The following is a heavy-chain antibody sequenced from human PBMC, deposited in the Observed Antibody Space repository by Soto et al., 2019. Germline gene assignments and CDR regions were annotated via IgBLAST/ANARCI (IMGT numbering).Heavy chain of an antibody. Sequence: RGESLKISCKGSGYSFTSYWISWVRQMPGKGLEWMGRIDPSDSYTNYSPSFQGHVTISADKSISTAYLQWSSLKASDTAMYYCARAYCGGDCYDPNDAFDIWGQGTMVTVSS. CDR2: IDPSDSYT. CDR3: ARAYCGGDCYDPNDAFDI. D-gene: IGHD2-21*02. J-gene: IGHJ3*02. CDR1: GYSFTSYW. V-gene: IGHV5-10-1*01.